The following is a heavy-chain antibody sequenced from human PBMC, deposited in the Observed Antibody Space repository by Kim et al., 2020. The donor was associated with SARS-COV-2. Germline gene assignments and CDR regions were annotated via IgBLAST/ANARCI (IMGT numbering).Heavy chain of an antibody. D-gene: IGHD6-13*01. CDR3: ARTVRAAAGTRWFDP. V-gene: IGHV2-70*01. J-gene: IGHJ5*02. Sequence: TSLKTRLTISKDTSKNQVVLTMTNMDPVDTATYYCARTVRAAAGTRWFDPWGQGTLVTVSS.